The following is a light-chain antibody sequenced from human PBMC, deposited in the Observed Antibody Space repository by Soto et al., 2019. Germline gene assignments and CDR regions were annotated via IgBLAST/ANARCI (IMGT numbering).Light chain of an antibody. CDR2: DVS. J-gene: IGLJ2*01. CDR1: SSDVGGYNY. V-gene: IGLV2-14*01. CDR3: SSYTSSSTPVV. Sequence: QPASVSGSPGQSITISCTGTSSDVGGYNYVSWYQQHPGKAPKLMIYDVSNRPSGVSNRFSGSKSGNTASLTISGLQVEDEADYYCSSYTSSSTPVVFGGGTKVTVL.